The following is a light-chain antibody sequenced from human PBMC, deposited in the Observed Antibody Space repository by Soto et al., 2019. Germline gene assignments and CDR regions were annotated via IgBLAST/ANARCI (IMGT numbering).Light chain of an antibody. J-gene: IGKJ5*01. CDR2: GAS. Sequence: EIILTQPPDTRSRSPMERATLSSRQSKKVSGNYLAWCQQRPGKAPRLLIYGASKRDAGIPDRFSGSGSGTDFTVTITRLEPEDSAVYFCQQSTGIPPTFGEGTRLEI. CDR1: KKVSGNY. CDR3: QQSTGIPPT. V-gene: IGKV3-20*01.